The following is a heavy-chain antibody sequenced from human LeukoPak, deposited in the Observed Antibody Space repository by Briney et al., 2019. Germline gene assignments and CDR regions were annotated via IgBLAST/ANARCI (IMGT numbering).Heavy chain of an antibody. J-gene: IGHJ4*02. V-gene: IGHV3-23*01. Sequence: GGSLRLSCAASGFSFSTFAMNWVRQVPGKGLEWVSGISGRGGDTYDAESVRGRFTISRDDSKSTLYLQMTSLRAEDTAIYYCAKDRGFTLRDGGMLDYWGQGTLVTVSS. CDR1: GFSFSTFA. CDR2: ISGRGGDT. D-gene: IGHD5-24*01. CDR3: AKDRGFTLRDGGMLDY.